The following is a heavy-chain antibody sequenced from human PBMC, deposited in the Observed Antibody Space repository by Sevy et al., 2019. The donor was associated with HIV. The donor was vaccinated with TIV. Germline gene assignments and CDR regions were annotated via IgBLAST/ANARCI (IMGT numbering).Heavy chain of an antibody. V-gene: IGHV4-59*13. CDR2: IHYRGRT. Sequence: SETLSVTCTVSGGSISSYYWSWIRQPPGKGLEWIGHIHYRGRTTYNPSLKSRVTISVDTSKIHFSLRLNYVTAADTPVYYGASFAILNPHCDVFDIWGHKTMITV. J-gene: IGHJ3*02. CDR3: ASFAILNPHCDVFDI. CDR1: GGSISSYY. D-gene: IGHD3-9*01.